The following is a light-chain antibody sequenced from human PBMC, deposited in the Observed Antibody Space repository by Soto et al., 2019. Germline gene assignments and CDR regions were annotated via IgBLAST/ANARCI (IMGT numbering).Light chain of an antibody. CDR1: QSVSNN. CDR3: QQRSSWPLT. Sequence: EIVLTQSPATLSLSPGEGATLSCRPSQSVSNNLAWYQQKPGQAPRLLIYDASKRATGIPARFSGSGSGTDFTLTISSLEPEDFAVYYCQQRSSWPLTFGGGTKVDIK. CDR2: DAS. V-gene: IGKV3-11*01. J-gene: IGKJ4*01.